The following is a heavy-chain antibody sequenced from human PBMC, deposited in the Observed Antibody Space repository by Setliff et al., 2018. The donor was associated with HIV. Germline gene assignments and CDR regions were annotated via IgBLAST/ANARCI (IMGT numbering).Heavy chain of an antibody. CDR1: TYTFSSYV. D-gene: IGHD2-2*01. CDR3: ATQRDIVMVPGQGGFDI. Sequence: VASVKVSCKASTYTFSSYVINWVRQAPGQGLEWMGRISVYNGNTIYAQKLQGRVIMTTGTSTSTAYMELRSLRSDDTAMYYCATQRDIVMVPGQGGFDIWAQGTMVTVSS. J-gene: IGHJ3*02. CDR2: ISVYNGNT. V-gene: IGHV1-18*01.